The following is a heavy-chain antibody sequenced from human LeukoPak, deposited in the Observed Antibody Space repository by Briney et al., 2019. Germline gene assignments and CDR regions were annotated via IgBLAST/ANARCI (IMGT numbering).Heavy chain of an antibody. CDR2: IYYSGST. D-gene: IGHD3-3*01. J-gene: IGHJ6*03. V-gene: IGHV4-59*11. CDR3: ARGGNYDFWSGYFPINYYYYYYMDV. Sequence: SETLSLTCTVSGGSISSHYWSWIRQPPGKGLEWIGYIYYSGSTNYNPSLKSRVTISVDTSKNQFSLKLSSVTAADTAVYYCARGGNYDFWSGYFPINYYYYYYMDVWGKGTTVTVS. CDR1: GGSISSHY.